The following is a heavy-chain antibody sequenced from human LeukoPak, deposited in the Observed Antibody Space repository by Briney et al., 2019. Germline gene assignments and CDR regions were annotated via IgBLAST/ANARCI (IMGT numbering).Heavy chain of an antibody. V-gene: IGHV1-2*02. CDR2: INPNRGGK. CDR3: ARVFPPRDYDILTGYPHSDY. J-gene: IGHJ4*02. D-gene: IGHD3-9*01. Sequence: ASVKVSCKASGYTFTGHYMHCVRQAPGQGLEWMGCINPNRGGKNYAQKFEGRVTMTRDTSISTAYMELSRLRYDDTAVYYCARVFPPRDYDILTGYPHSDYWGQGTLVTVSS. CDR1: GYTFTGHY.